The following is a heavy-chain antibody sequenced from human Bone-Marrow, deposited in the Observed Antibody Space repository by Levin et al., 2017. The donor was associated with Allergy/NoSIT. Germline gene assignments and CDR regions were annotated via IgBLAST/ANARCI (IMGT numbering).Heavy chain of an antibody. CDR1: GFSSSSHW. D-gene: IGHD5-24*01. CDR3: VRDLDGWGEY. Sequence: GGSLRLSCAASGFSSSSHWIHWVRHAPGKGLVWVSRINPDASITNYADSVKGRLTISRDNAKNTVNLQMNSLRVEDTAVYYCVRDLDGWGEYWGQGTLVTVSS. CDR2: INPDASIT. V-gene: IGHV3-74*01. J-gene: IGHJ4*02.